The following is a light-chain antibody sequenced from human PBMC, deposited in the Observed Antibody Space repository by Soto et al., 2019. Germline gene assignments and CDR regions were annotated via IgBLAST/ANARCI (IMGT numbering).Light chain of an antibody. V-gene: IGKV1D-13*01. CDR1: HDISSA. CDR3: QQFNNYPRT. J-gene: IGKJ1*01. Sequence: AIQLTQSPSSLSAFVGDRVTITCRASHDISSALAWYQQKPGRAPKLLIYDASKLQSGVPSRFSDSGYGTDFTLTISSLQPEDFATYSCQQFNNYPRTFGQGTKVEIK. CDR2: DAS.